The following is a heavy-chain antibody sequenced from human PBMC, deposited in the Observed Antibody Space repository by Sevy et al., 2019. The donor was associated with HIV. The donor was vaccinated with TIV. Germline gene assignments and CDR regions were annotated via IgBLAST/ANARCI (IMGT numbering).Heavy chain of an antibody. CDR1: GFTFSDYY. J-gene: IGHJ6*02. CDR2: ISSSGSTI. CDR3: ARDVYYDSSGYYGYYGMDV. D-gene: IGHD3-22*01. Sequence: GGSLRLSCAASGFTFSDYYMSWIRQAPGKGLEWVSYISSSGSTIYYADSVKGRFTISRDNAKNSLYLQMNSLRAEDTAVYYCARDVYYDSSGYYGYYGMDVWGQGTTVTVSS. V-gene: IGHV3-11*01.